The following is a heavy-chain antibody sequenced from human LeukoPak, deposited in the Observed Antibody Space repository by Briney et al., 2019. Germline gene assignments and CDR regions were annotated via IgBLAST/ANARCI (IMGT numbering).Heavy chain of an antibody. V-gene: IGHV1-8*01. CDR3: ARALLWFGEFPDPYYYYYGMDV. Sequence: ASVKVSCKASGYTFTSYDINWVRQATGQGLEWMGWMNPNSGNTGYAQKLQGRVTMTRNTSISTAYMELSSLRSEDTAVYYCARALLWFGEFPDPYYYYYGMDVWGQGTTVTVSS. J-gene: IGHJ6*02. CDR2: MNPNSGNT. CDR1: GYTFTSYD. D-gene: IGHD3-10*01.